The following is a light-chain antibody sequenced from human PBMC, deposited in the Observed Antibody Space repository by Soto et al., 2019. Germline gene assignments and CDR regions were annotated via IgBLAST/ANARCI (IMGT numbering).Light chain of an antibody. CDR2: DVS. CDR1: SSDVGGYNY. V-gene: IGLV2-14*01. J-gene: IGLJ2*01. Sequence: QSVLTQPASVSGSPGQSITISCTGTSSDVGGYNYVSWYQQHPGKAPKLMIYDVSNRPLGVSNRFSGSKSGNTASLTISGLQAEHEADYYCSSYTSSITLVLFGGGTKVTVL. CDR3: SSYTSSITLVL.